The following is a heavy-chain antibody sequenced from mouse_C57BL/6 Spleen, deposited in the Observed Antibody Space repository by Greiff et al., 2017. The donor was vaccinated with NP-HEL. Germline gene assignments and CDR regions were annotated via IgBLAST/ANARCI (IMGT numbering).Heavy chain of an antibody. D-gene: IGHD2-3*01. CDR3: ARLYDGYIDY. Sequence: VKLQQPGAELVKPGASVKMSCKASGYTFTSYWITWVKQRPGQGLEWIGDIYPGSGSTNYNEKFKSKATLTVDKPSSTAYMQLSSLTSEDSAVYYCARLYDGYIDYWGQGTTLTVSS. V-gene: IGHV1-55*01. J-gene: IGHJ2*01. CDR1: GYTFTSYW. CDR2: IYPGSGST.